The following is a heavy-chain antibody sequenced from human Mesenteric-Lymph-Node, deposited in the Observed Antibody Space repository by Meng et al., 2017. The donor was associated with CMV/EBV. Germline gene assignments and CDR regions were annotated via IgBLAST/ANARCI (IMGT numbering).Heavy chain of an antibody. D-gene: IGHD6-19*01. J-gene: IGHJ4*02. V-gene: IGHV3-7*03. CDR1: GFTFSSYW. CDR2: IKQDGSEK. Sequence: GESLKISCAASGFTFSSYWMSWVRQAPGKGLEWVANIKQDGSEKYYVDSVKGRFTISRDNAKNSLYLQMNSLRAEDTALYYCAKGPSVAGLDYWGQGTLVTVSS. CDR3: AKGPSVAGLDY.